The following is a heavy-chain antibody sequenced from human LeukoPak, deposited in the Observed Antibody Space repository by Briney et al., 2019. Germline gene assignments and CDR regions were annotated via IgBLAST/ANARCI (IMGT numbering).Heavy chain of an antibody. D-gene: IGHD6-25*01. J-gene: IGHJ4*02. CDR1: GFTFSSYA. V-gene: IGHV3-23*01. CDR2: ISGSGGST. CDR3: ARRGYSSGWNRFDY. Sequence: GGSLRLSCAASGFTFSSYAMSWVRQAPGKGLEWVSAISGSGGSTYYADSVKGRFTISRDNSKNTLYLQMNSLRAEDTAVYYCARRGYSSGWNRFDYWGQGTLVTVSS.